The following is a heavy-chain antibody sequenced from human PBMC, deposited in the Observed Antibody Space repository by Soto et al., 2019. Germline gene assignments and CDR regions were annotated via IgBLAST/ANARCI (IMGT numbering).Heavy chain of an antibody. CDR2: VVPMYDSV. V-gene: IGHV1-69*06. J-gene: IGHJ4*02. CDR3: ASWRSYSGSYCFDY. CDR1: GGTFHSYT. D-gene: IGHD1-26*01. Sequence: ASVKVSCKASGGTFHSYTINWVRQAPGRGLEWVGQVVPMYDSVNYAENFQGRVTITADKSTKTAYMELTSLRSEDTALYFCASWRSYSGSYCFDYWGQGTLVTVSS.